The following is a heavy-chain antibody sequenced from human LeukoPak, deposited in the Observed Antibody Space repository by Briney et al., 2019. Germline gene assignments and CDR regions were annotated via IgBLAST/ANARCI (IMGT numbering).Heavy chain of an antibody. CDR2: IYTSGST. CDR1: GGSISSYY. V-gene: IGHV4-4*07. J-gene: IGHJ4*02. CDR3: ARASRHYYDSSGYRFDY. Sequence: KTSETLSLTCTVSGGSISSYYWSWIRQPAGKGLEWIGRIYTSGSTNYNPSLKSRVTMSVDTSKNQFSLKLSSVTAADTAVYYCARASRHYYDSSGYRFDYWGQGTLVTVSS. D-gene: IGHD3-22*01.